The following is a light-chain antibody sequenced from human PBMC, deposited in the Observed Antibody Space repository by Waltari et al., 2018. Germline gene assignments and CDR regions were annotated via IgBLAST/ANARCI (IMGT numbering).Light chain of an antibody. CDR1: QSVTSSH. V-gene: IGKV3-20*01. Sequence: EIVLTQSPGTLSLSPGERATLSCRASQSVTSSHLAWYQQKPGPAPRLLIYGASSRATAIPDRFSGSGSGTDFTLTISRLEAEDFAVYYCQQYGSSPRTFGQGTKVEIK. CDR3: QQYGSSPRT. CDR2: GAS. J-gene: IGKJ1*01.